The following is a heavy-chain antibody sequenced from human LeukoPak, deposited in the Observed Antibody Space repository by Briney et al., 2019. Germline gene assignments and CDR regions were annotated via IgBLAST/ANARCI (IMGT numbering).Heavy chain of an antibody. CDR1: GFTFSSYW. D-gene: IGHD3-10*01. CDR2: IYSDGSGT. J-gene: IGHJ3*02. V-gene: IGHV3-74*01. Sequence: GGSLRLSCAASGFTFSSYWLHWVRHAPGQGLVLVSRIYSDGSGTSYAESVKGRFTISRDNAKNTLFLQMNSLTAEDTAVCYCASYRGHAFDIWGQGTMVTVS. CDR3: ASYRGHAFDI.